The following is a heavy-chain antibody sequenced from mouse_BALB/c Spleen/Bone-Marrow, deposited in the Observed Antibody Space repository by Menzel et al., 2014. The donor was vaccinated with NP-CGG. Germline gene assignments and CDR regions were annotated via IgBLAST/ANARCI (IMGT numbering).Heavy chain of an antibody. Sequence: QQSGSELVRPGASVKLSCKASGYTFTSYWMHWVKQRPGQGLEWIGNIYPGSGSTNYDEKFKSKATLTVDTSSSTAYMQLSSLTSEDSAVYYCTLRWSYYAMDYWGQGTSVTVSS. CDR3: TLRWSYYAMDY. CDR1: GYTFTSYW. V-gene: IGHV1S22*01. J-gene: IGHJ4*01. CDR2: IYPGSGST. D-gene: IGHD2-3*01.